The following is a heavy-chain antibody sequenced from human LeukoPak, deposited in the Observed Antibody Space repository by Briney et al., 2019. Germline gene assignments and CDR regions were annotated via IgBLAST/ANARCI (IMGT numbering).Heavy chain of an antibody. CDR2: INTYNGNT. D-gene: IGHD2-21*01. CDR1: DYTFTSYG. CDR3: ARGHDSDGVGDWAQAFDV. V-gene: IGHV1-18*01. J-gene: IGHJ3*01. Sequence: ASVKVSCKASDYTFTSYGINWVRQAPGQGLEWMGYINTYNGNTNYAQKVQGRVTMTTDTSTSTAYMELRSLRSDDTAVYYCARGHDSDGVGDWAQAFDVWGQGTTVTVSS.